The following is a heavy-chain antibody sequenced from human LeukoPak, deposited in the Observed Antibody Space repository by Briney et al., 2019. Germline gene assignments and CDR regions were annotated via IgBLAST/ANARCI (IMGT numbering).Heavy chain of an antibody. CDR2: IYYSGST. Sequence: SQTLSLTCTVSGGSISSGDYYWSWIRQPPGKGLEWIGYIYYSGSTYYNPSLKSRVTISVDTSKNQFSLKLSSVTATDTAVYYCARDQIAVRMSDYWGQGTLVTVSS. J-gene: IGHJ4*02. CDR3: ARDQIAVRMSDY. CDR1: GGSISSGDYY. V-gene: IGHV4-30-4*08. D-gene: IGHD6-6*01.